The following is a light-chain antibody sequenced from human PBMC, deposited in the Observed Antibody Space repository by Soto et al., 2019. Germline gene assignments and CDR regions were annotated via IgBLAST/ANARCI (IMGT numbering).Light chain of an antibody. J-gene: IGLJ2*01. CDR1: SSDVGGYNY. Sequence: SALTQPASVSASPGQSITISCTGTSSDVGGYNYVSWYQQHPGKAPKLMIYAVTNRPSGVSDRFSGSKSGNTASLTISGLQAEDEADYYCSSYTSRSTLVVFGGGTKLTVL. CDR3: SSYTSRSTLVV. V-gene: IGLV2-14*01. CDR2: AVT.